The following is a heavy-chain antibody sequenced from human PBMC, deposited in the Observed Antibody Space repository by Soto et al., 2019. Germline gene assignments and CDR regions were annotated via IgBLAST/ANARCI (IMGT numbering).Heavy chain of an antibody. V-gene: IGHV4-59*08. CDR3: ARRYGSCFDI. Sequence: QVQLQESGPGLVKPSETLSLTCTVSGGSISSYYWSWIRQPPGKGLEWIGYIYYSGSTNYNPSLKSRVTIAVDTSKNQFSLKLSSVAAADTAVYYCARRYGSCFDIWGQGTMVTVSS. CDR2: IYYSGST. J-gene: IGHJ3*02. D-gene: IGHD3-10*01. CDR1: GGSISSYY.